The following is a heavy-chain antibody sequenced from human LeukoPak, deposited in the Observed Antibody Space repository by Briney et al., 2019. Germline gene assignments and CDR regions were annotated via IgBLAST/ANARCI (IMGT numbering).Heavy chain of an antibody. Sequence: PGGSLRLSCAASGFTFSDYYMNWIRQAPGKGLEWVSYISSSSSTIYNAEFVKGRFTISRDNAKNSLYLQMNSLRAEDTAVYYCARAMVRGVYYYMDVWGKGTTVTISS. CDR1: GFTFSDYY. V-gene: IGHV3-11*04. CDR3: ARAMVRGVYYYMDV. J-gene: IGHJ6*03. D-gene: IGHD3-10*01. CDR2: ISSSSSTI.